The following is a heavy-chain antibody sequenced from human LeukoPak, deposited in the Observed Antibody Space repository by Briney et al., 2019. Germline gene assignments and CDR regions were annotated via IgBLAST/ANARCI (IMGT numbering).Heavy chain of an antibody. CDR1: GYTFTGYY. D-gene: IGHD1-7*01. CDR2: MNPNTGHT. V-gene: IGHV1-8*03. J-gene: IGHJ6*03. Sequence: ASVKVSCKASGYTFTGYYMHWVRQATGQRLEWMGWMNPNTGHTAYAPKFQGRVTFTRNTSVSTAYMELDILISEDTAVYFCARGGITGTDAEYYYYYMDVWGKGTTVTVSS. CDR3: ARGGITGTDAEYYYYYMDV.